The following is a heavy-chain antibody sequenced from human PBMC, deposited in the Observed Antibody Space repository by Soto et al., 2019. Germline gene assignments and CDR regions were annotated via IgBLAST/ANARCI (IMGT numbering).Heavy chain of an antibody. Sequence: SGPTLVNPTQTLTLTCTFSGFSFSTNGVSVGWIRQPPGKALEWLALIYWDDDRRYSPSLNSRLTITKDTSKNQVVLTMTNMDPMDTATYYSSLMLSSSRPRAEYFLHWGQGTRVTVSS. CDR1: GFSFSTNGVS. V-gene: IGHV2-5*02. J-gene: IGHJ1*01. D-gene: IGHD2-2*01. CDR2: IYWDDDR. CDR3: SLMLSSSRPRAEYFLH.